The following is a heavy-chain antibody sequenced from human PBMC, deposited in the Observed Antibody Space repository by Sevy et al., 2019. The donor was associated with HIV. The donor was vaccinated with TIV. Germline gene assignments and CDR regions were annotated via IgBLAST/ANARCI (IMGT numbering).Heavy chain of an antibody. CDR3: ARKYDSSGYFDY. CDR2: ISGSGGSGDKT. CDR1: GFTFSNYA. D-gene: IGHD3-22*01. J-gene: IGHJ4*02. V-gene: IGHV3-23*01. Sequence: GGSLRLSCVASGFTFSNYAMNWVRQAPGKGLEWVSGISGSGGSGDKTNYADSVKGRFTISRDDSKNSLYLQLNSLRAEDTAIYYCARKYDSSGYFDYWGQATLVTVSS.